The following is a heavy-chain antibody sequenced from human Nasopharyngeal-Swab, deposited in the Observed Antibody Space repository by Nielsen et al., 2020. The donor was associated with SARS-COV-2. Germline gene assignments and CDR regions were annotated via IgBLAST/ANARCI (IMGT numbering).Heavy chain of an antibody. Sequence: CAAYGFTFSSYAMSWVRQAPGKGLEWVSAISGSGGSTYYADSVKGRFTISRDNSKNTLYLQMNSLRAEDTAVYYCAKGEGVLERIMITFGGVIVSSPFDYWGQGTLVTVSS. D-gene: IGHD3-16*02. CDR1: GFTFSSYA. J-gene: IGHJ4*02. CDR2: ISGSGGST. CDR3: AKGEGVLERIMITFGGVIVSSPFDY. V-gene: IGHV3-23*01.